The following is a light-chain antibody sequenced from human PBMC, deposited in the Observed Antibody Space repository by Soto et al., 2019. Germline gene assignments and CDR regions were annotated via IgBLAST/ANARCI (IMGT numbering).Light chain of an antibody. Sequence: EVVMTQSPATLSVSPGERVTFSCRASQSVTTNLAWYQHKPGQSPRLLISGASTGASGIPPRFSGSGSGTEITLTIVRLQSADFAVYYCQQYDRWPVTFGGGTKVEIK. CDR2: GAS. J-gene: IGKJ4*01. CDR3: QQYDRWPVT. CDR1: QSVTTN. V-gene: IGKV3-15*01.